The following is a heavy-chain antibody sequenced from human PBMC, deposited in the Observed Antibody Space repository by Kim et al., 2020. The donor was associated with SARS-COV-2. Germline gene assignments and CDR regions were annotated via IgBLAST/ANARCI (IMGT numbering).Heavy chain of an antibody. D-gene: IGHD3-22*01. CDR3: AREGGNTGYYSIDS. Sequence: GGSLRLSCAASGFTFSNYAIHWVRQAPGKGLEWVAVIWHDESKKYYVDSVKGRFTISRDNSNNTLYLQMNSLRAEDTAGYYCAREGGNTGYYSIDSWGQGTLVTVSS. CDR1: GFTFSNYA. CDR2: IWHDESKK. J-gene: IGHJ5*01. V-gene: IGHV3-33*01.